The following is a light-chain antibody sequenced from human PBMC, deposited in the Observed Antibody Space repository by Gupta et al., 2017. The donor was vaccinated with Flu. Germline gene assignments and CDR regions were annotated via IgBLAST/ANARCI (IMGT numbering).Light chain of an antibody. J-gene: IGLJ3*02. Sequence: QPVVTQPPSASGTPGQRVTIFRSGSSSNIGSNYVYWYQQFPGTAPKLLISRNNQRPSGVTDRFSGSKSGTSASLAISGLRSEDEADYDCAAWDDSLSGPVFGGGTKLTVL. V-gene: IGLV1-47*01. CDR3: AAWDDSLSGPV. CDR2: RNN. CDR1: SSNIGSNY.